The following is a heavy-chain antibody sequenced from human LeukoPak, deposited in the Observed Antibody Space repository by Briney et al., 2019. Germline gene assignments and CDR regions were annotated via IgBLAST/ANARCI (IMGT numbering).Heavy chain of an antibody. CDR3: ARRRDSSGYYYVSWYFDL. J-gene: IGHJ2*01. CDR1: GGSISSSSYY. CDR2: IYYNGST. Sequence: SETLSLTCTVSGGSISSSSYYWGWIRQPPGKGLEWIGSIYYNGSTYYNPSLKSRVTISVDTSKNQFSLKLSSVTAADTAVYYCARRRDSSGYYYVSWYFDLWGRGTLVTVSS. V-gene: IGHV4-39*01. D-gene: IGHD3-22*01.